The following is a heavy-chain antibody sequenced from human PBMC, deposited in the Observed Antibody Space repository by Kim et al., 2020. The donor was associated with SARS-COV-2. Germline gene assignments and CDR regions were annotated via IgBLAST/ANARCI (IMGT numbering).Heavy chain of an antibody. Sequence: GGSLRLSCAASGFTVSSNYMSWVRQAPGKGLEWVSVIYSGGSTYYADSVKGRFTISRDNSKNTLYLQMNSLRAEDTAVYYCARDNPRRDGYKLGSYYYGMDVWGQGTTVTVSS. CDR3: ARDNPRRDGYKLGSYYYGMDV. J-gene: IGHJ6*02. CDR2: IYSGGST. CDR1: GFTVSSNY. D-gene: IGHD5-12*01. V-gene: IGHV3-66*01.